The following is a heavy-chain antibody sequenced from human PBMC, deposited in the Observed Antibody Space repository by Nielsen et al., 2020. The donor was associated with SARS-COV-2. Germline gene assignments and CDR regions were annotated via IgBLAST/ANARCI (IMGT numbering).Heavy chain of an antibody. CDR1: GGSFSGHY. D-gene: IGHD5-12*01. Sequence: SETLSLTCAVYGGSFSGHYWSWIRQTPGKGLEWIGEITHAGTTNYNPSLQSRVTISLDTSKNQFSLKLSSVTAADTAVYYCARDIDPGYGMDVWGQGTTVTVSS. J-gene: IGHJ6*02. CDR2: ITHAGTT. V-gene: IGHV4-34*01. CDR3: ARDIDPGYGMDV.